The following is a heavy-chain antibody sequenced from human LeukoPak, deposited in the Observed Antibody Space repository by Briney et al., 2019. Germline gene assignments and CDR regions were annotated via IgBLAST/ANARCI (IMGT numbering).Heavy chain of an antibody. D-gene: IGHD6-6*01. V-gene: IGHV4-34*01. CDR1: XXXXSGXY. CDR2: INHSGST. Sequence: SETPSLXXXXXXXXXSGXYWSWIRQPPGKGLEWIGEINHSGSTNYNPSLKSRVTISVDTSKNQFSLKLSSVTAADTAVYYCARALPSSSDPFDYWGQGTLVTVSS. CDR3: ARALPSSSDPFDY. J-gene: IGHJ4*02.